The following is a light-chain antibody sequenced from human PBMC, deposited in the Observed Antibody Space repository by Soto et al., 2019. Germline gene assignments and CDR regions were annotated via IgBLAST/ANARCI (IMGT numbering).Light chain of an antibody. CDR2: GAS. CDR1: QSVSNNY. Sequence: EIVLTQSPGTLSLSPGERATLSCTASQSVSNNYLAWYQQKPGQAPRLLIYGASNRATGIPDRFSGSGSGTDFTLTISRLEPEDFAVCYCQQYGSSGTFGQGTKVEIK. CDR3: QQYGSSGT. V-gene: IGKV3-20*01. J-gene: IGKJ1*01.